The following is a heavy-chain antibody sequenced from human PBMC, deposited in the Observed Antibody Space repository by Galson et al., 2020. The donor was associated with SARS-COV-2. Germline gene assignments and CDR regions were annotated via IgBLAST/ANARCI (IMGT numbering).Heavy chain of an antibody. CDR2: IERSGST. CDR3: ARSYDSGWSRNWFAP. D-gene: IGHD6-19*01. J-gene: IGHJ5*02. Sequence: PSETLSLTCTVSGDSINVYYWTWIRQPAGKGLEWIGRIERSGSTNYNPSLQSRVPMSVDTSKNQFSLQLRSVTAADTAVYYCARSYDSGWSRNWFAPWGQGTLVTVSS. CDR1: GDSINVYY. V-gene: IGHV4-4*07.